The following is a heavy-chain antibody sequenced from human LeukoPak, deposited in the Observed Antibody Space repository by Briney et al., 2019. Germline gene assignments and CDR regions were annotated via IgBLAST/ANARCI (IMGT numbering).Heavy chain of an antibody. CDR1: GGSFTGYY. CDR2: INRSGVT. V-gene: IGHV4-34*01. Sequence: PSETLSLTCAVYGGSFTGYYWSWIRLAPGKGLEWIGEINRSGVTNYNPSLKSRVTLSVDTSKSQFSLKLTSLTAADTAVFYCARGRFGNPLQLEPRRPLDMWGQGTMVAISS. CDR3: ARGRFGNPLQLEPRRPLDM. J-gene: IGHJ3*02. D-gene: IGHD1-1*01.